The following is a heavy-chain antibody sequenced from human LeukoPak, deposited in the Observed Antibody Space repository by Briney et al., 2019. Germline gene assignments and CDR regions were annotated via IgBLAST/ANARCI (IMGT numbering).Heavy chain of an antibody. CDR3: TIDSYGANAY. CDR2: INVNGDKT. CDR1: GFTFTSYT. J-gene: IGHJ4*02. D-gene: IGHD4/OR15-4a*01. Sequence: GGSLRLSCVGSGFTFTSYTMRWVRQAPGKGLEWVSTINVNGDKTYYADSVKGRFAISRDNSKNMIFLQMDSLRAEDSALYYCTIDSYGANAYWGQGTLVTVSS. V-gene: IGHV3-23*01.